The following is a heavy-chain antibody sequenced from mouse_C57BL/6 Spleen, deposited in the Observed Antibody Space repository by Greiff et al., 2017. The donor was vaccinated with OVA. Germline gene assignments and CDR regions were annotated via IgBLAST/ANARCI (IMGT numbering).Heavy chain of an antibody. J-gene: IGHJ2*01. Sequence: EVQLQQSGPELVKPGASVKISCKASGYTFTDYYMNWVKQSHGKSLEWIGDINPNNGGTSYNQKFKGKATLTVDKSSSTAYMELRSLTSEDSAVYYCARGHFYYSNSPDYWGQGTTLTVSS. D-gene: IGHD1-1*01. V-gene: IGHV1-26*01. CDR1: GYTFTDYY. CDR2: INPNNGGT. CDR3: ARGHFYYSNSPDY.